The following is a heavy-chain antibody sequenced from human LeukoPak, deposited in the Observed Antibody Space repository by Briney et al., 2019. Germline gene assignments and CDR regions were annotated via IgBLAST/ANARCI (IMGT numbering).Heavy chain of an antibody. CDR1: GGSISSSSYY. D-gene: IGHD3-22*01. J-gene: IGHJ4*02. V-gene: IGHV4-39*07. Sequence: SETLSLTCTVSGGSISSSSYYWGWIRQPPGKGLEWIGSIYYSGSTYYNPSLKSRVTISVDTSKNQFSLKLSSVTAADTAVYYCARGDYYDSGIWYYFDYWGQGTLVTVSS. CDR2: IYYSGST. CDR3: ARGDYYDSGIWYYFDY.